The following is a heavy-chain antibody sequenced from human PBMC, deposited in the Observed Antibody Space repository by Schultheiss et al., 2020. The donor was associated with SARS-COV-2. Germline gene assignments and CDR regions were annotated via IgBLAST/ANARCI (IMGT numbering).Heavy chain of an antibody. CDR2: IYYSGST. CDR3: ARAEYYSSGLAY. J-gene: IGHJ4*02. Sequence: SETLSLTCTVSGGSISSYYWSWIRQPPGKGLEWIGYIYYSGSTNYNPSLKSRVTISVDTSKNQFSLKLSSVTAADTAVYYCARAEYYSSGLAYWGQGTLVTVS. V-gene: IGHV4-59*01. D-gene: IGHD6-19*01. CDR1: GGSISSYY.